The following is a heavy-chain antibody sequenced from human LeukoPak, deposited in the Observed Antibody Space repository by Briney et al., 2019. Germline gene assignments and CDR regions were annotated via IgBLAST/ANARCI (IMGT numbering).Heavy chain of an antibody. CDR3: ARRYCSGGSCSSFDY. J-gene: IGHJ4*02. D-gene: IGHD2-15*01. CDR2: IYYSGST. V-gene: IGHV4-61*05. Sequence: SETLSLTCTVSGGSISSSSYYWGWIRQPPGKGLEWIGYIYYSGSTNYNPSLKSRVTISVDTSKNQFSLKLSSVTAADTAVYYCARRYCSGGSCSSFDYWGQGTLVTVSS. CDR1: GGSISSSSYY.